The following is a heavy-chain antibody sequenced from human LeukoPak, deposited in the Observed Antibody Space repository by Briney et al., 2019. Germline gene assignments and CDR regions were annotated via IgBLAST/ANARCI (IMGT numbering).Heavy chain of an antibody. J-gene: IGHJ6*03. D-gene: IGHD2-15*01. Sequence: SETLSLTCTVSGDSISGANYYWSWIRQPPGKGLEWIGYIYYSGSTNYNPSLKSRVTMSVDTSKNQFSLKLSSVTAADTAVYYCARLKGNKVEGYYYYYMDVWGKGTTVTVSS. CDR1: GDSISGANYY. CDR3: ARLKGNKVEGYYYYYMDV. CDR2: IYYSGST. V-gene: IGHV4-61*01.